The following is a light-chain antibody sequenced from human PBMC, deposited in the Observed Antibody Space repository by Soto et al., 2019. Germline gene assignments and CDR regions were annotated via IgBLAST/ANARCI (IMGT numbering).Light chain of an antibody. CDR1: SSDVGGYNY. Sequence: QSALTQPASVSGSPGQSITISCTGTSSDVGGYNYVSWYQQHPGKAPKLMIYDVSNRPSGVSNRFSGSKSGNTASLTISGLQAEDEADYYCSSYTSSSNLGKVFGGGTKLTVL. CDR2: DVS. J-gene: IGLJ2*01. CDR3: SSYTSSSNLGKV. V-gene: IGLV2-14*01.